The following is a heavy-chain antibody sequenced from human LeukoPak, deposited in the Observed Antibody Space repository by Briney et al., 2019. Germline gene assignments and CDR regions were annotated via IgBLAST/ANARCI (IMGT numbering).Heavy chain of an antibody. CDR3: ARVGLAHYDILTGYDRGYFDY. CDR1: GYTFTSYG. Sequence: GASVKVSCKASGYTFTSYGISWVRQAPGQGLEWMGGISAYNGNKNYAQKLQGRVTMTTDTSTSTAYMELRSLRSDDTAVYYCARVGLAHYDILTGYDRGYFDYWGQGTLVTVSS. J-gene: IGHJ4*02. V-gene: IGHV1-18*01. CDR2: ISAYNGNK. D-gene: IGHD3-9*01.